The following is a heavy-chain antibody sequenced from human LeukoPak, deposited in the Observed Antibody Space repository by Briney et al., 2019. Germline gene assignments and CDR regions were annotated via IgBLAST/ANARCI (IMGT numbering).Heavy chain of an antibody. V-gene: IGHV3-23*01. Sequence: PGGSLRLSCTASGFTFSTYAMTWVRQAPGKGLEWVSDVSDNGGDTSYADSVKGRFSISRDNAKNTVYLQMDSLRADDTAQYYCARGTLAGYFLGYWGQGILVTVSS. CDR3: ARGTLAGYFLGY. D-gene: IGHD3-9*01. CDR2: VSDNGGDT. J-gene: IGHJ4*02. CDR1: GFTFSTYA.